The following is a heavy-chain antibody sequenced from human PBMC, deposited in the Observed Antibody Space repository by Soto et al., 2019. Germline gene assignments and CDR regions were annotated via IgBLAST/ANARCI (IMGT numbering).Heavy chain of an antibody. Sequence: PSETLSLTCDVSGASMDSYHWTWLRRPPGKGLEWIGWVYYTGRTNYRSSLENRATISMDTSKNQFSLTLTSVTTADKAIYYCAPERRQHAWNLSDDFELWGQGTMVT. CDR2: VYYTGRT. J-gene: IGHJ3*01. D-gene: IGHD1-1*01. V-gene: IGHV4-59*03. CDR3: APERRQHAWNLSDDFEL. CDR1: GASMDSYH.